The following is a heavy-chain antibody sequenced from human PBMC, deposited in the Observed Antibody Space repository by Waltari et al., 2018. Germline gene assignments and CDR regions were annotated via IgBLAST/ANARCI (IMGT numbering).Heavy chain of an antibody. CDR1: GFTFRDYP. CDR2: ISSSSSFI. Sequence: EVQLVESGGGLVKPGGSLGLSCAASGFTFRDYPMSWVRQTPGKGLEWVSSISSSSSFIYYADSVKGRFTISRDNAKNSLFLQMNSLRAEDTSVYYCVRSDYGDYVGGYYWGQGTVVTVSS. D-gene: IGHD4-17*01. CDR3: VRSDYGDYVGGYY. V-gene: IGHV3-21*01. J-gene: IGHJ4*02.